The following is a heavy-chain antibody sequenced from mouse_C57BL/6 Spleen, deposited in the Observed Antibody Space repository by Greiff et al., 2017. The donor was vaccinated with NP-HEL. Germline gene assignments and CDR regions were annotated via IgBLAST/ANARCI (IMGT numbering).Heavy chain of an antibody. CDR2: ISGGGGNT. D-gene: IGHD2-3*01. CDR3: ARQVTPLYYFDY. Sequence: EVQLVESGGGLVKPGGSLKLSCAASGFTFSSYTMSWVRQTPEKRLEWVATISGGGGNTYYPDSVKGRFTISRDNAKNTLYLQMSSLRSEDTALYYCARQVTPLYYFDYWGQGTTLTVSS. J-gene: IGHJ2*01. CDR1: GFTFSSYT. V-gene: IGHV5-9*01.